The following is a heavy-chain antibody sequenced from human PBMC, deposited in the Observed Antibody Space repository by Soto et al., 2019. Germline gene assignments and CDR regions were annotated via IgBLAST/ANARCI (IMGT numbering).Heavy chain of an antibody. D-gene: IGHD6-25*01. CDR2: IYHSGST. CDR1: GGSISSSSYY. J-gene: IGHJ4*02. Sequence: SETLSLTCTVSGGSISSSSYYWGWIRQPPGKGLEWIGSIYHSGSTYYNPSLKSRVTISVDTSKNQFSLKLSSVTAADTAVYYCASRPSGYSSEDWGQGTLVTVSS. V-gene: IGHV4-39*07. CDR3: ASRPSGYSSED.